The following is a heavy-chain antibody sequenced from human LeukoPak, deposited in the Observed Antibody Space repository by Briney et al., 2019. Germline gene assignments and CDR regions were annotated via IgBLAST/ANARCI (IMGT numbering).Heavy chain of an antibody. J-gene: IGHJ5*02. D-gene: IGHD6-13*01. Sequence: SQTLSLTCTVSGGSISSGSYYWSWVRQPAGKGLEWIGYIYYSGSTNYNPSLKSRVTISVDTSKNQFSLKLSSVTAADTAVYYCARVRGYSSSQGPFGSSWFDPWGQGTLVTVSS. CDR2: IYYSGST. V-gene: IGHV4-61*10. CDR1: GGSISSGSYY. CDR3: ARVRGYSSSQGPFGSSWFDP.